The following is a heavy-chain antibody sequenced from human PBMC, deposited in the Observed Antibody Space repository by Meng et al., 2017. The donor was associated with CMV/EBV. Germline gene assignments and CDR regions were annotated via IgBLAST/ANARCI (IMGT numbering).Heavy chain of an antibody. J-gene: IGHJ4*02. D-gene: IGHD3-3*01. V-gene: IGHV4-39*07. CDR2: IYYSGST. CDR1: GGSISSSSYY. Sequence: SETLSLTCTVSGGSISSSSYYRGWIRQPPGKGLEWIGSIYYSGSTYYNPSLKSRVTISVDTSKNQFSLKLSSVTAADTAVYYCARAWSRAIFGVASASFDYWGQGTLVTVSS. CDR3: ARAWSRAIFGVASASFDY.